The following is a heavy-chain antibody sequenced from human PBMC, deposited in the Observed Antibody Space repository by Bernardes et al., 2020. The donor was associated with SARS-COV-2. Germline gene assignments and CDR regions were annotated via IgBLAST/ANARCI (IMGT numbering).Heavy chain of an antibody. CDR2: ISTSSSTI. Sequence: GGSLRLSCAASGFTFSGYSFNWVRQAPGKGLEWVSYISTSSSTIYYADSVKGRFTISRDNAKNSLYLQMNSLRDEDTAIYYCARPSSAGGAFDIWGQGTMVTVSS. J-gene: IGHJ3*02. V-gene: IGHV3-48*02. CDR1: GFTFSGYS. CDR3: ARPSSAGGAFDI.